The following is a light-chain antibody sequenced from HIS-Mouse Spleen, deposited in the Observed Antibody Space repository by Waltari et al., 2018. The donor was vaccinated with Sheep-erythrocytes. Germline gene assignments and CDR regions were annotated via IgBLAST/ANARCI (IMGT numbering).Light chain of an antibody. J-gene: IGLJ2*01. Sequence: QSALTQPASVSGSPGQSITISCTGTSSDVGSYNLVSWYQQHPGKAPKIMIYEGSKRPSGVSNRISGSKSGNTASLTISGLQAEDEADYYCCSYAGSSTFHVVFGGGTKLTVL. V-gene: IGLV2-23*03. CDR1: SSDVGSYNL. CDR2: EGS. CDR3: CSYAGSSTFHVV.